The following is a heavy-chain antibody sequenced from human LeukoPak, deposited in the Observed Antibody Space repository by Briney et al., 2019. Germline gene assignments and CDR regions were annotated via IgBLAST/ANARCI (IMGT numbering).Heavy chain of an antibody. V-gene: IGHV4-59*08. CDR2: IYYSGTT. J-gene: IGHJ4*02. Sequence: SETLSLTCTVSGGSISSYYWSWVRQPPGKGLEWIGYIYYSGTTNYNPSLKSRVTIPVDTSKNQLSLNLRSVTAADTAVYYCARQDYGDGGYFDYWGQGTLVTVSS. D-gene: IGHD4-17*01. CDR3: ARQDYGDGGYFDY. CDR1: GGSISSYY.